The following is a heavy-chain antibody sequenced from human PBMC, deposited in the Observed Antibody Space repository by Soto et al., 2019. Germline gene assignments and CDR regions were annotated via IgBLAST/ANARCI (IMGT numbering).Heavy chain of an antibody. CDR3: ARDQGVVVTAEKWFDP. CDR1: GCSITDYA. CDR2: IFSSGST. V-gene: IGHV4-4*07. J-gene: IGHJ5*02. D-gene: IGHD2-21*02. Sequence: PAETLSLTCTVSGCSITDYAWVWIRQPAGKGLEWIGRIFSSGSTNYNPSLKGRITMSLDTSKNQFSLKLNSANATDTGVYFCARDQGVVVTAEKWFDPWGQGILVTVSS.